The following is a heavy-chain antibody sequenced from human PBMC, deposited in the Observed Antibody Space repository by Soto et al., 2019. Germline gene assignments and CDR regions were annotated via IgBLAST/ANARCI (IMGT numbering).Heavy chain of an antibody. V-gene: IGHV3-33*01. CDR2: IWYDGSNK. D-gene: IGHD2-15*01. J-gene: IGHJ6*02. CDR1: GFTFSSYG. Sequence: QVQLVESGGGVVQPGRSLRLSCAASGFTFSSYGMHWVRQAPGKGLEWVAVIWYDGSNKYYADSVKGRFTISRDNSKNTLYLQMNSLRAEDTAVYYGARDGRRSEGGIDVWRQGTTVTVSS. CDR3: ARDGRRSEGGIDV.